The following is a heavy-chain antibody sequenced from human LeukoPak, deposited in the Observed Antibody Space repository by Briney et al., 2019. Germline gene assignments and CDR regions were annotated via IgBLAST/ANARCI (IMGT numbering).Heavy chain of an antibody. Sequence: SETLSLTCAVYGGSFSGYYWSWIRQPPGKGLEWIGEINHSGSTNYNPSLKSRVTISVDKSKNQFSLKLSSVTAADTAVYYCARVSGQWLGGYYFDYWGQGTLVTVSS. V-gene: IGHV4-34*01. J-gene: IGHJ4*02. D-gene: IGHD6-19*01. CDR1: GGSFSGYY. CDR3: ARVSGQWLGGYYFDY. CDR2: INHSGST.